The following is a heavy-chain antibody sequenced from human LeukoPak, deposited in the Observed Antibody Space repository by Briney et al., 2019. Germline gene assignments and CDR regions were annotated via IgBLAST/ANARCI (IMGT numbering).Heavy chain of an antibody. CDR2: ISGSGGST. Sequence: GGSLRLSCAASGFTFSSYAMSWVRQAPGKGLEWVSAISGSGGSTYYADSVKGRFTISRDNAKNSLYLQMNSLRAEDTAVYYCAREIRGEVGMAYYYYGMDVWGQGTTVTVSS. CDR3: AREIRGEVGMAYYYYGMDV. J-gene: IGHJ6*02. V-gene: IGHV3-23*01. CDR1: GFTFSSYA. D-gene: IGHD1-26*01.